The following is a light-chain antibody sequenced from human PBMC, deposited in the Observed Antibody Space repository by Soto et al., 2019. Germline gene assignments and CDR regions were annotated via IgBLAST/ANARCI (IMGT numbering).Light chain of an antibody. Sequence: DIQLTQSPSTLSAAVGDSVTITCRASQNIRNLLAWYQQKPGKAPKPLIYDASTLKTGVPSRFSGSGSGSEFNFTITGLQPDDFATYFCQQYNTYETLGQATRLESK. CDR3: QQYNTYET. J-gene: IGKJ5*01. CDR1: QNIRNL. V-gene: IGKV1-5*01. CDR2: DAS.